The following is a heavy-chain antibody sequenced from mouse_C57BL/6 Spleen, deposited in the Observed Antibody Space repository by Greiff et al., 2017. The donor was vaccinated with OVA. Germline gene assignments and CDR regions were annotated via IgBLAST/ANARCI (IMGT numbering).Heavy chain of an antibody. CDR1: GYTFTGYE. CDR3: TRCYYDRNFSFAY. CDR2: IYPENGST. V-gene: IGHV1-15*01. J-gene: IGHJ3*01. Sequence: QVQLQQPGAELVRPGASVTLSCKASGYTFTGYEMNWVKQTPGQGLEWIGAIYPENGSTAYNQKFKGKAILNADTSSITAYMELRSRTSEDSVFYYSTRCYYDRNFSFAYWGKGTLVTVSA. D-gene: IGHD1-1*01.